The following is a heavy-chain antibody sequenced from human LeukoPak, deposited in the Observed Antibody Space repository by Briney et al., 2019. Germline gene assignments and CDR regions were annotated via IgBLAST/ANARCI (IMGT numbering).Heavy chain of an antibody. CDR2: IYYSGST. D-gene: IGHD3-3*01. J-gene: IGHJ4*02. V-gene: IGHV4-39*07. CDR3: ARDRYYDFWSGYYTGTYYFDY. CDR1: GGSISSSSYY. Sequence: SETLSLTCTVSGGSISSSSYYWGWIRQPPGKGLEWIGSIYYSGSTYYNPSLKSRVTISVDTSKNQFSLKLSSVTAADTAVYYCARDRYYDFWSGYYTGTYYFDYWGQGTLVTVSS.